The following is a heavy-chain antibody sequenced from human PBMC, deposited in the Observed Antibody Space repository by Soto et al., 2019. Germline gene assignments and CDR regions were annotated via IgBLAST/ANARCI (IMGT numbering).Heavy chain of an antibody. V-gene: IGHV3-64*04. CDR1: GFTFSRNA. CDR2: ISSNGGST. D-gene: IGHD3-10*01. Sequence: SLRLSCSASGFTFSRNAMHWVRQAPGKGLEYVSAISSNGGSTYYADSVKGRFTISRDNSKNSLYLQMNSLRDEDTAVYFCARGFDLQYGMDVWGQGTTVTVSS. J-gene: IGHJ6*02. CDR3: ARGFDLQYGMDV.